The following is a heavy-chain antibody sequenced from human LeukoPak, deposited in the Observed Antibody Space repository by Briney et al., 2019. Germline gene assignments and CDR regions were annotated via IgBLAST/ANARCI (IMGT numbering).Heavy chain of an antibody. V-gene: IGHV3-30*04. CDR2: ISYDGSNK. CDR3: ARDRTVTDTTGFDY. D-gene: IGHD4-17*01. CDR1: GFTFSSYA. J-gene: IGHJ4*02. Sequence: PGGSLRLSCAASGFTFSSYAMHWVRQAPGKGLEWVAVISYDGSNKYYADSVKGRFTISRDNSKNTLYLQMNSLRAEDTAVYYCARDRTVTDTTGFDYWGQGTLVTVSS.